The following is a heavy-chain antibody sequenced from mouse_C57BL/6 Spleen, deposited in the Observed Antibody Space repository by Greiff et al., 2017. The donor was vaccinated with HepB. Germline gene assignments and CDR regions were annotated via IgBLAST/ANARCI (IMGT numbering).Heavy chain of an antibody. V-gene: IGHV14-4*01. CDR3: TFYDGYYGFAY. J-gene: IGHJ3*01. CDR2: IDPENGDT. D-gene: IGHD2-3*01. CDR1: GFNIKDDY. Sequence: VQLKESGAELVRPGASVKLSCTASGFNIKDDYMHWVKQRPEQGLEWIGWIDPENGDTEYASKFQGKATITADTSSNTAYLQLSSLTSEDTAVYYCTFYDGYYGFAYWGQGTLVTVSA.